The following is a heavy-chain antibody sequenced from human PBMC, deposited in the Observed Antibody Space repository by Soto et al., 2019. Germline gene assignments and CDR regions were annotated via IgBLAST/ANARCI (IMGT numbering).Heavy chain of an antibody. J-gene: IGHJ6*02. CDR1: GGSISSYY. CDR3: ARVGDTANPFSSWGYYYYGMDV. Sequence: QVQLQELGPGLVKPSETLSLTCTVSGGSISSYYWSWIRQPPGKGLEWIGYIYYSGTTTYNPSLKSRVTISVDTSKNQFSLKLSSVTAADTAVYYCARVGDTANPFSSWGYYYYGMDVWGQGTTVTVSS. D-gene: IGHD5-18*01. V-gene: IGHV4-59*01. CDR2: IYYSGTT.